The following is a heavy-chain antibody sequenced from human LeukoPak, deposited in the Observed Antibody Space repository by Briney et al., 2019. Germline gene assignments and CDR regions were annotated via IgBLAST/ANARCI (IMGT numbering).Heavy chain of an antibody. CDR3: ARVLYYYDSSGYATNDAFDI. Sequence: ASVKVSCKASGYTFTSYYMHWERQAPGQGLEWMGIINPSGGSTGYAQKFQGRVTMTRDTSTSTVYMELSSLRSEDTAVYYCARVLYYYDSSGYATNDAFDIWGQGTMVTVSS. D-gene: IGHD3-22*01. CDR2: INPSGGST. CDR1: GYTFTSYY. V-gene: IGHV1-46*01. J-gene: IGHJ3*02.